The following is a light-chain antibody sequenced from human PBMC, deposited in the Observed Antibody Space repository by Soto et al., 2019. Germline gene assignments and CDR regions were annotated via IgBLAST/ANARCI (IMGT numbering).Light chain of an antibody. CDR1: QGIRRD. CDR3: LQDFNSPRT. V-gene: IGKV1-6*01. CDR2: SAS. Sequence: AIQMTQSPSSLSASVGDTVTITCRASQGIRRDLSRYQQKPGEAPKLLIYSASDLQGAVPSRFRGSGSGTDFTLTISSLQPEDFATYYCLQDFNSPRTFGQGTKVEV. J-gene: IGKJ1*01.